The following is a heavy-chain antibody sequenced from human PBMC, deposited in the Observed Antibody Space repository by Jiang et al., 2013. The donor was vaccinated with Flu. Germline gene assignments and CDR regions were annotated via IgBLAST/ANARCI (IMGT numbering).Heavy chain of an antibody. Sequence: GLVKPSETLSLTCTVSGGAIYSSSYYWGWIRQPPGKGLEWIGSIYYSGSTYYNPSLKSRISISVDTSKNQFSLRPSSVAAADTAVYYCASGVGPTIFEYWGQGTLVTVSS. CDR3: ASGVGPTIFEY. V-gene: IGHV4-39*01. J-gene: IGHJ4*02. D-gene: IGHD1-26*01. CDR2: IYYSGST. CDR1: GGAIYSSSYY.